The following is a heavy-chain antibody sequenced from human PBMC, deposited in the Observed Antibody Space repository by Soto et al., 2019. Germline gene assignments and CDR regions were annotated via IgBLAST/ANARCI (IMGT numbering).Heavy chain of an antibody. CDR1: GFTFSSYG. CDR2: VWYDGSNQ. CDR3: ARDRQFWGGSYVVFAYKYGMDV. V-gene: IGHV3-33*01. J-gene: IGHJ6*02. Sequence: QVQLVESGGGVDQPGGSLRLSCAASGFTFSSYGMHWVRQAPGKGLQWVALVWYDGSNQYYADSVKGRFTISRDNSKNTLHLQLNSLGAEDTAVYFCARDRQFWGGSYVVFAYKYGMDVWGQGTTVTVSS. D-gene: IGHD3-3*01.